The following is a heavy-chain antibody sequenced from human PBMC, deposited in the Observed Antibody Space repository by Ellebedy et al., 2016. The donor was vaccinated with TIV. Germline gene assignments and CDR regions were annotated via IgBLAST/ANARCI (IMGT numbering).Heavy chain of an antibody. J-gene: IGHJ4*02. D-gene: IGHD2-21*02. CDR1: GFTFSSYW. V-gene: IGHV3-74*01. CDR3: ACGGDRGGY. CDR2: IRSDGAST. Sequence: GESLKISCAASGFTFSSYWMHWVRQAPGKGLVWVSRIRSDGASTNYADFLKGRFTISRDNAKNTLYLQMNSLRAEDTAIYYCACGGDRGGYWGQGTLVTVSS.